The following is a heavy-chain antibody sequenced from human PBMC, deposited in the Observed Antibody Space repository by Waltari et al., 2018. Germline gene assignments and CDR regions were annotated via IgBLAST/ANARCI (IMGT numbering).Heavy chain of an antibody. CDR2: IYYSGST. D-gene: IGHD6-13*01. CDR1: GGSISSSSYY. J-gene: IGHJ4*02. Sequence: QLQLQESGPGLVKPSETLSLTCTVSGGSISSSSYYWGWIRQPPGKGLEWIGSIYYSGSTYYNPSLKSRVTTSVDTAKNQFSLKLSSVTAADTAVYYCARPERTRIAAAGFDYWGQGTLVTVSS. V-gene: IGHV4-39*07. CDR3: ARPERTRIAAAGFDY.